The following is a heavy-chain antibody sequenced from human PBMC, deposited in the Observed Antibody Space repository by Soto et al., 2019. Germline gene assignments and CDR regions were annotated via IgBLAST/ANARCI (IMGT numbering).Heavy chain of an antibody. CDR3: AKSVGGTNYYYGMDV. Sequence: EVQLLESGGGLVQPGGSLRLSCAASGFTFSLYAMSWVRQAQGKGLEWVSVISGSGGSTYYADSVKGRFTVSRDNSKNTLYLQMNSLGVEDTAVYYCAKSVGGTNYYYGMDVWGRGTTVTVSS. CDR2: ISGSGGST. D-gene: IGHD2-15*01. CDR1: GFTFSLYA. J-gene: IGHJ6*02. V-gene: IGHV3-23*01.